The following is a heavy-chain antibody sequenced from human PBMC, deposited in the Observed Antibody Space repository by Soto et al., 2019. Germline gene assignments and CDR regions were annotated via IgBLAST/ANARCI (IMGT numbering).Heavy chain of an antibody. CDR2: IFYTGST. D-gene: IGHD2-15*01. Sequence: PSETLSLTCSVSGGTINSGDYLWSWIRQPPGKGLEWIGSIFYTGSTYYSPSLKSRASMSMDTSKNLFSLRLRSLTAADTAVYYCARGCSGGSCYSIWFDYWGQGTQVTVSS. CDR1: GGTINSGDYL. CDR3: ARGCSGGSCYSIWFDY. V-gene: IGHV4-30-4*01. J-gene: IGHJ4*02.